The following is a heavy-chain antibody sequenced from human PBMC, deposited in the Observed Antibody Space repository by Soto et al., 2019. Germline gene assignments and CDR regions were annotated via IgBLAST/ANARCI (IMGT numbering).Heavy chain of an antibody. J-gene: IGHJ6*02. D-gene: IGHD2-15*01. Sequence: LCLTCNVCGCCIRYYYWRWIRQPPEKGLECVGYMYYSGGSNYNPSLNSRVTISVDTSKNQFSLKLTSVTAADTAVYHCARGGYCNGSACRGAFYYFKYGMDVWGQGTTVTVSS. V-gene: IGHV4-59*01. CDR3: ARGGYCNGSACRGAFYYFKYGMDV. CDR1: GCCIRYYY. CDR2: MYYSGGS.